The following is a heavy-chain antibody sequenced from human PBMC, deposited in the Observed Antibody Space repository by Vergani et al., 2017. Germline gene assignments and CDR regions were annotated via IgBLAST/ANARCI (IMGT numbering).Heavy chain of an antibody. J-gene: IGHJ6*03. CDR1: GVSFSGYY. Sequence: QVQLQQWGAGLLKPSETLSLTCAVYGVSFSGYYWSWIRQPPGKGLEWIGAINHSWSTNYNPSRKSRVTISVDTCKNQISLKLSSVTAADTAVYDCAGGIGCQLRCSYNCYKDVWGKGTMVTVSS. CDR3: AGGIGCQLRCSYNCYKDV. CDR2: INHSWST. V-gene: IGHV4-34*01. D-gene: IGHD2-2*01.